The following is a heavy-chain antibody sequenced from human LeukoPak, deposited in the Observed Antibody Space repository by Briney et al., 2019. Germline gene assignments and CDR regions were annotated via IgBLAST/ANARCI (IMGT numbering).Heavy chain of an antibody. Sequence: GASVKVSCKASGYTFTDYCVYWVRQATGQGLEWMGRLIPNTGGTTYAQKFQGRVTLTRDTSISTAYMELTRLRFDDTAVYYCLVDGSGTYTGLDHWGQGTLVAVSS. V-gene: IGHV1-2*06. CDR3: LVDGSGTYTGLDH. D-gene: IGHD3-10*01. CDR2: LIPNTGGT. J-gene: IGHJ4*02. CDR1: GYTFTDYC.